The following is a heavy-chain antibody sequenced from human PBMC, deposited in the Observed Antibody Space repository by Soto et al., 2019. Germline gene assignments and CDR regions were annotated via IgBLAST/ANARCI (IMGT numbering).Heavy chain of an antibody. V-gene: IGHV5-51*01. CDR3: ARHISTFRYYYYAMDV. Sequence: RGEALKISWKGSGYTFTDYWIGWVRQLPGKGVEGMGIIYPGDSDTRYSPSFQGNVTITVDKSTSTAYLQWNTLKASDTAMYYCARHISTFRYYYYAMDVWGQGTTVTVSS. CDR1: GYTFTDYW. J-gene: IGHJ6*02. CDR2: IYPGDSDT. D-gene: IGHD2-2*01.